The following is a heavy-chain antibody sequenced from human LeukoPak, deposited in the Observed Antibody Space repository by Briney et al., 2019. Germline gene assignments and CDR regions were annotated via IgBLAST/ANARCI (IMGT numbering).Heavy chain of an antibody. Sequence: PGGSLRLSCAASGFTFSDYYMSWIRQAPGKGLEWVANIKQDGSEKYYVDSVKGRFTISRDNAKNSLYLQMNSLRAEDTAVYYCARDALRYYANWGQGTLVTVSS. V-gene: IGHV3-7*03. CDR1: GFTFSDYY. D-gene: IGHD3-9*01. CDR3: ARDALRYYAN. CDR2: IKQDGSEK. J-gene: IGHJ4*02.